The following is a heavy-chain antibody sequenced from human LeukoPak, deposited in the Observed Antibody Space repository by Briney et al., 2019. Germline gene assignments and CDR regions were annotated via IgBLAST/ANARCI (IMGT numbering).Heavy chain of an antibody. V-gene: IGHV3-74*03. CDR3: IRDEALWRLDY. CDR1: GFTFSNHW. Sequence: GGSLRLSCAASGFTFSNHWMHWVRHAPGKGLVWVSRIDEGGSNAMYADSVKGRFSISRDNAKNTVNLQMNSLRAEDTGVYYCIRDEALWRLDYWGQGTLVTVSS. J-gene: IGHJ4*02. D-gene: IGHD2-21*01. CDR2: IDEGGSNA.